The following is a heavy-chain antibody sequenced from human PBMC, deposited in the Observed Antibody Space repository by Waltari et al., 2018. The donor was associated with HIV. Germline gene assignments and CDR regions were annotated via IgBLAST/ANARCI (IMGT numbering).Heavy chain of an antibody. CDR3: AKDLRGSYQLGDY. CDR1: GFTFSSYG. CDR2: ISYDGSNK. V-gene: IGHV3-30*18. J-gene: IGHJ4*02. D-gene: IGHD1-26*01. Sequence: QVQLVESGGGVVQPGKSLRLSCAASGFTFSSYGIHWVRQAPGTGLEWVAVISYDGSNKYYTDSVKGRFTISRDNSKNTLYLQMSSLRPEDTAVYYCAKDLRGSYQLGDYWGQGTLVTVSS.